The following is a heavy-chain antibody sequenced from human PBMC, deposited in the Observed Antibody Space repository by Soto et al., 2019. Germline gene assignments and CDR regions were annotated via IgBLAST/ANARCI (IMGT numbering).Heavy chain of an antibody. CDR2: ISSSSSYI. Sequence: EVQLVESGGGLVKPGGSLRLSCAASGFTFSSYNMNWVRQAPGKGLEWVSSISSSSSYIYYADSVKCRFTISRDNAKNSLYLQMNSLRAEDTAVYYCARVVDYYDPYSYYGMDVWGQGTTVTVSS. V-gene: IGHV3-21*01. CDR1: GFTFSSYN. CDR3: ARVVDYYDPYSYYGMDV. D-gene: IGHD3-22*01. J-gene: IGHJ6*02.